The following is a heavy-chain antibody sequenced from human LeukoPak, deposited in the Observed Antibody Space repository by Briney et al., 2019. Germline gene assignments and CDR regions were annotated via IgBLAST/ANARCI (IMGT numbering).Heavy chain of an antibody. J-gene: IGHJ4*02. CDR3: ARDLAAQFEYSSSWYAEPYFDY. V-gene: IGHV1-2*02. Sequence: EASVKVSCKASGYTFTGYYMHWVRQAPGQGLEWMGWINPNSGGTNYAQKFQGRVTMTTDTSTSTAYMELRSLRSDDTAVYYCARDLAAQFEYSSSWYAEPYFDYWGQGTLVTVSS. CDR2: INPNSGGT. D-gene: IGHD6-13*01. CDR1: GYTFTGYY.